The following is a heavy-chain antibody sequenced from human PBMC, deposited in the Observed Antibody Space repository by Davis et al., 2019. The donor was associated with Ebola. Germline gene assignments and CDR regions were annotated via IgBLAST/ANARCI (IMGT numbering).Heavy chain of an antibody. CDR3: ARIVDVDYGGEGAFDV. CDR2: IDWNDGK. V-gene: IGHV2-70*01. J-gene: IGHJ3*01. Sequence: SGPTLVKPTQTLTLTCTFSGFSLKSTAMCVSWIRQPPGKALEWLALIDWNDGKYYSTSLKSRLTISKDTSRNQVVLTMTNMDPVDTATYFCARIVDVDYGGEGAFDVWGQGTVVTVSS. CDR1: GFSLKSTAMC. D-gene: IGHD4-17*01.